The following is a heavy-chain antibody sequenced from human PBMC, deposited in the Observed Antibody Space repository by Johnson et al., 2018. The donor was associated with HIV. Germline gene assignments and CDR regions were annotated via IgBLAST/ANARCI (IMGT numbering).Heavy chain of an antibody. V-gene: IGHV3-30-3*01. Sequence: QVQLVESGGGVVQPGRSLRLSCSASGFTFSSYAMPWVRQAPGKGLGWVAVISYDGSNKYYADSVKGRFTISRDNSKNTLYLQMNSLRDEDTDVYYCARDAEEYCGGDCYLWGLGAFDIWGQGTMVTVSS. CDR3: ARDAEEYCGGDCYLWGLGAFDI. D-gene: IGHD2-21*02. CDR1: GFTFSSYA. J-gene: IGHJ3*02. CDR2: ISYDGSNK.